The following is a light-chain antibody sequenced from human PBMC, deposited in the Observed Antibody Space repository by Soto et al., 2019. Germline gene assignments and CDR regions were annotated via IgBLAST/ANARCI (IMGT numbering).Light chain of an antibody. CDR1: QGISSN. V-gene: IGKV1-39*01. J-gene: IGKJ1*01. CDR3: QQSHSIPWT. Sequence: IQLTQSPSSLSASVGDRVTITCRASQGISSNLNWYQQKPGKAPKLLIYAASNLQSGVPSTFSGSGSGTDFTLTISSLQPEDFATYYCQQSHSIPWTFGQGTKVDIK. CDR2: AAS.